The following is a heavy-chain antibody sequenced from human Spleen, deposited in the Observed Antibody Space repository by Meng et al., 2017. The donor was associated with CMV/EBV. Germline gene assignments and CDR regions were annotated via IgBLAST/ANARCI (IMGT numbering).Heavy chain of an antibody. V-gene: IGHV1-8*02. CDR3: ARGPLPAPRPYFFDS. D-gene: IGHD2-21*01. CDR1: GYTFTSYD. J-gene: IGHJ4*02. Sequence: ASVKVSCKASGYTFTSYDINWVRQASGQGPEWVGWMNTNSGNTGYAQKFQGRVTMTRTTSINTAYMELGSLRSEDTAVYYCARGPLPAPRPYFFDSWGQGSLVTVSS. CDR2: MNTNSGNT.